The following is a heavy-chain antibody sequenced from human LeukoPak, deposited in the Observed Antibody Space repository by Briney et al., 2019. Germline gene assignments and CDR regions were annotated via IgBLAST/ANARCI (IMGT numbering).Heavy chain of an antibody. V-gene: IGHV1-2*02. D-gene: IGHD4-17*01. CDR2: INANSGGT. CDR3: ARAVQVTTGGLFDY. CDR1: GHTFTGYY. J-gene: IGHJ4*02. Sequence: ASVRVSCKASGHTFTGYYMHWVRQAPGQGLEWMGWINANSGGTNYAQKFQGRVTMTRDMSTSTDYMELSSLRSEDTAVYYCARAVQVTTGGLFDYWGQGTLVTVSS.